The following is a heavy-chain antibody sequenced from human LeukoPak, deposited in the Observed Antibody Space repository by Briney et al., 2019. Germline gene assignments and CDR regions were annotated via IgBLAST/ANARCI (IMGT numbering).Heavy chain of an antibody. CDR1: GFTFSSYW. J-gene: IGHJ5*02. V-gene: IGHV3-74*01. Sequence: NPGGSLRPSCAASGFTFSSYWMHSVRQAPGKGLVWVSRINSDGSSTSYADSVKGRFTISRDNAKNTLYLQMNSLRAEDTAVYYCARDLWDYGDYGWFDPWGQGTLVTVSS. CDR2: INSDGSST. D-gene: IGHD4-17*01. CDR3: ARDLWDYGDYGWFDP.